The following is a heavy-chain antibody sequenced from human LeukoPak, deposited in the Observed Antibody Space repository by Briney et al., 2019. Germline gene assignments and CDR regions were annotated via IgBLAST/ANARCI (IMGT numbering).Heavy chain of an antibody. V-gene: IGHV5-51*01. CDR1: GYSFTSYW. D-gene: IGHD3-22*01. Sequence: GESLKISCKGSGYSFTSYWIGWVRQLPGKGLEWMGIIYPGDSGTRYSPSFQGQVTISADKSISTAYLQWGSLKASDTAMYYCARQGEVVALDYWGQGTLVTVSS. CDR2: IYPGDSGT. J-gene: IGHJ4*02. CDR3: ARQGEVVALDY.